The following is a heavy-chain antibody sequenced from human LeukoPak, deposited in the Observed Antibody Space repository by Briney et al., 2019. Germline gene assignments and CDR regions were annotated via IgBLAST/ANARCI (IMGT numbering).Heavy chain of an antibody. V-gene: IGHV4-30-2*01. CDR1: GGSISSGGYS. D-gene: IGHD5-12*01. Sequence: SETLSLTCAVSGGSISSGGYSWSWIRQPPGKGLEWIGHIYHSGSTYYNPSLKSRVTISVDRSKNQFSLKLSSVTAADTAVYYCARVRVAPPSRYYFDYWGQGTLVTVSS. CDR2: IYHSGST. J-gene: IGHJ4*02. CDR3: ARVRVAPPSRYYFDY.